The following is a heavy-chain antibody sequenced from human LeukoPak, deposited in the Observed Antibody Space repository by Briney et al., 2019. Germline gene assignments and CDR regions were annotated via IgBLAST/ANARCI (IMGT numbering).Heavy chain of an antibody. Sequence: ESGGSLRLSCAASGFTFSSYWMHWVRQAPGKGLVWVSRINKDGSSTSYADSVKGRFTISRDNTKNTLFLQMNSLRAEDTAVYYCARDGAAAGTDYFDYWGQGTLVTVSS. CDR3: ARDGAAAGTDYFDY. V-gene: IGHV3-74*01. J-gene: IGHJ4*02. CDR1: GFTFSSYW. CDR2: INKDGSST. D-gene: IGHD6-13*01.